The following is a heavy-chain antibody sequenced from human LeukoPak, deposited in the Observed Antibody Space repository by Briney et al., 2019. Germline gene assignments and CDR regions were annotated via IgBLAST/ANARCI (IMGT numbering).Heavy chain of an antibody. J-gene: IGHJ5*02. Sequence: GGSLRLSCAASRFSFSSYAMHWVRQAPGKGLEGVAVIWYDGSNKYYADSVKGRFTISRDNSKNTLYLQMNSLRAEDTAVYYCARDPSDNWNDIGWFDPWGQGTLVTVSS. D-gene: IGHD1-1*01. CDR2: IWYDGSNK. V-gene: IGHV3-33*01. CDR1: RFSFSSYA. CDR3: ARDPSDNWNDIGWFDP.